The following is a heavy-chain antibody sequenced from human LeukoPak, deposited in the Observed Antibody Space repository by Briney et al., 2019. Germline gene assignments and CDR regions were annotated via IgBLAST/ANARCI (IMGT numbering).Heavy chain of an antibody. D-gene: IGHD6-13*01. CDR1: GGSISSGGYY. Sequence: SETLSLTCTVSGGSISSGGYYWSWIRQHPGKGLEWIGYSYYSGSTYYNPSLKSRVTISVDTPKNQFSLKLSSVTAADTAVYYCARRSSSNWGWFDPWGQGTLVTVPS. J-gene: IGHJ5*01. V-gene: IGHV4-31*03. CDR2: SYYSGST. CDR3: ARRSSSNWGWFDP.